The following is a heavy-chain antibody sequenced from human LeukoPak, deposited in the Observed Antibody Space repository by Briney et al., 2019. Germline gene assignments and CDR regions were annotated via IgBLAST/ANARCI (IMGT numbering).Heavy chain of an antibody. CDR2: IYSSDST. CDR3: ARGNWNYPFDY. CDR1: GFTVSSNY. J-gene: IGHJ4*02. V-gene: IGHV3-53*01. Sequence: GGSLRLSCAASGFTVSSNYMSWVRQAPGKGLEWVSVIYSSDSTYYADSVKGRFTISRDNSKNTLYPQMNSLRAEDTAVNYCARGNWNYPFDYWGQGTLVTVSS. D-gene: IGHD1-7*01.